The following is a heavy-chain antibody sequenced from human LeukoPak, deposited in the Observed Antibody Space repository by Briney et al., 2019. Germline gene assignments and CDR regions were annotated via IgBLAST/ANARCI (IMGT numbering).Heavy chain of an antibody. V-gene: IGHV3-23*01. Sequence: PGGSLRLSCVTSGFIFKIYTMTWVRQAPGKGLEWVSGIIENGGETYYADSVRGRFTISRDNSKNTLYLQMNSLRAEDTAVYYCAKDYEYNSNTWYFHWGRGTLVSVSS. CDR3: AKDYEYNSNTWYFH. CDR2: IIENGGET. J-gene: IGHJ4*02. D-gene: IGHD6-13*01. CDR1: GFIFKIYT.